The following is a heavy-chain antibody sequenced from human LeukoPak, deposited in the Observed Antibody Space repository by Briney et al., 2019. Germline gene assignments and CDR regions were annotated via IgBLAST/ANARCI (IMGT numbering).Heavy chain of an antibody. Sequence: ASVKVSCKASGYTFTGYYMHWVRQAPGQGLEWMGWINPNSGGTNYAQKFQGWVTMTRDTSIGTAYMELSRLRSDDTAVYYCATADCSGGSCPIDVWGKGTTVTVSS. J-gene: IGHJ6*04. CDR2: INPNSGGT. CDR3: ATADCSGGSCPIDV. D-gene: IGHD2-15*01. V-gene: IGHV1-2*04. CDR1: GYTFTGYY.